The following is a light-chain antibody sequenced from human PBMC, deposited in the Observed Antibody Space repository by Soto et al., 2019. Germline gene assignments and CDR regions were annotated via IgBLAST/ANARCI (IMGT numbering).Light chain of an antibody. Sequence: EVVMTQSPATLSVSPGERATLSCRASRGIGSTLAWYQQKPGQTPRLLIYDTSTRATGVPGRFNGSRSGTEFTLTITSLQSEDFAIYYCQHYVTWPLAFGGGTRVENK. CDR3: QHYVTWPLA. V-gene: IGKV3-15*01. J-gene: IGKJ4*01. CDR1: RGIGST. CDR2: DTS.